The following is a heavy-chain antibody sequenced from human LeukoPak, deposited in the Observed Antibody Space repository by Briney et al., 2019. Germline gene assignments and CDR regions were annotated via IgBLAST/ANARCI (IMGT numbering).Heavy chain of an antibody. CDR3: TRAPLGYCSGGSCKEFDY. V-gene: IGHV3-49*03. J-gene: IGHJ4*02. D-gene: IGHD2-15*01. CDR2: IRSKAYGGTT. Sequence: GSLRLSCTASGFTFGDYAMSWFRQAPGKGLEWVGFIRSKAYGGTTEYAASVKGRFTISRDDSKSIAYLQMNSLKTEDTAVYYCTRAPLGYCSGGSCKEFDYWGQGTLVTVSS. CDR1: GFTFGDYA.